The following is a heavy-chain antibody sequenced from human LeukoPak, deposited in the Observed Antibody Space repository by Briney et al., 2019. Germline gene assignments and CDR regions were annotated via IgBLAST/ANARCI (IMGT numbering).Heavy chain of an antibody. CDR1: GFTLSNDW. CDR3: ARAVGATTYGNFEY. V-gene: IGHV3-74*01. J-gene: IGHJ4*02. Sequence: PGGALRLSCAPSGFTLSNDWTYWVRQAPRNGLVWASRISSDGSRTSYADSVKGRFTISRDNARNTLYVQLNSLRAEDTAVYYCARAVGATTYGNFEYWGQGTLVTVSS. CDR2: ISSDGSRT. D-gene: IGHD1-26*01.